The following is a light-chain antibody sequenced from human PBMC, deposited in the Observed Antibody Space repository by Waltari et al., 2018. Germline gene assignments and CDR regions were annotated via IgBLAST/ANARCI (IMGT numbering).Light chain of an antibody. CDR1: RSDIGAYNY. CDR2: GVT. V-gene: IGLV2-14*01. Sequence: QSALTQPASVSGSPGQSITISCAGTRSDIGAYNYVSWYQLHPGKAPKLIIYGVTNRPSGVSTRFSGSKSDNTASLTISGLQADDEADYYCSSYTRSSSLYVFGGGTTVTV. CDR3: SSYTRSSSLYV. J-gene: IGLJ1*01.